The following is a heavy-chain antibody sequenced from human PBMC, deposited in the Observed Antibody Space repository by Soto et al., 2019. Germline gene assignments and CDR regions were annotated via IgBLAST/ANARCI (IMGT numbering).Heavy chain of an antibody. CDR2: IRSKANNYAT. Sequence: VGSLRVSCATSGFTFSASAMHWVRQVSGKGLEWIARIRSKANNYATTYAPSVKGRFTISRDDSENTVYLQMNSLKTEDTAIYYCAKQIYGGNSWGQGTLVTVSS. CDR3: AKQIYGGNS. J-gene: IGHJ4*02. CDR1: GFTFSASA. D-gene: IGHD2-21*02. V-gene: IGHV3-73*01.